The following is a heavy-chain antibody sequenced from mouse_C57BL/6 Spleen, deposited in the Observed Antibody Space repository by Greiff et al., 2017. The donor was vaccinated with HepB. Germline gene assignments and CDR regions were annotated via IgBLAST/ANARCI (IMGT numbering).Heavy chain of an antibody. CDR1: GFTFSDYG. Sequence: VHLVESGGGLVQPGGSLKLSCAASGFTFSDYGMAWVRQAPRKGPEWVAFISNLAYSIYYADTVMGRFTISRENAKNTLYLEMSSLRSEDTAMYYCARHGGSSYGFAYWGQGTLVTVSA. CDR2: ISNLAYSI. D-gene: IGHD1-1*01. V-gene: IGHV5-15*01. J-gene: IGHJ3*01. CDR3: ARHGGSSYGFAY.